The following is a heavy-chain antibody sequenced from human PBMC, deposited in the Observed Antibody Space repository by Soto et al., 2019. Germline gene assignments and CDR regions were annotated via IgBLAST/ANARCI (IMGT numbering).Heavy chain of an antibody. J-gene: IGHJ6*03. V-gene: IGHV3-23*01. Sequence: GGSLRLSCAASGFTFSSYAMSWVRQAPGKGLEWVSAISGSGDTTYYADSVKGRFTISRDNSKNTLYLQMNSLRAEDTAVYYCAKAAIAMVRGVPPYYFYYMDVWGKGITVTVS. CDR2: ISGSGDTT. CDR3: AKAAIAMVRGVPPYYFYYMDV. CDR1: GFTFSSYA. D-gene: IGHD3-10*01.